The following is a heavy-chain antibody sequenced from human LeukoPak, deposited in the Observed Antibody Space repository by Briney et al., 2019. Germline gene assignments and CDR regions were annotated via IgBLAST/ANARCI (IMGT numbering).Heavy chain of an antibody. J-gene: IGHJ4*02. CDR1: GFTFSTYT. V-gene: IGHV3-21*01. CDR3: ARWGTGDTFDY. Sequence: GGSLRLSCAASGFTFSTYTMNWVRQPPGKGLEWVSSISSSTSYIFYADSVKGRFTISRDNAENSLYLQMSSLRAEDTAVYYCARWGTGDTFDYWGREPWSPSPQ. D-gene: IGHD7-27*01. CDR2: ISSSTSYI.